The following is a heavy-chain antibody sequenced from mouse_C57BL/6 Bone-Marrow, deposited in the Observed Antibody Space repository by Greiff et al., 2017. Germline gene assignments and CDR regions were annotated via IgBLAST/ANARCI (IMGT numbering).Heavy chain of an antibody. V-gene: IGHV1-81*01. CDR3: ARWWTWFAY. CDR2: IYPRSGNT. J-gene: IGHJ3*01. CDR1: GYTFTSYG. Sequence: QVQLQQSGAELARPGASVKLSCKASGYTFTSYGISWVRPGTGQGLEWIGEIYPRSGNTYYNEKCKGKATLTADKSSSTAYMELSSLTSEYSAVYFCARWWTWFAYWGQGTLVTVSA. D-gene: IGHD1-1*02.